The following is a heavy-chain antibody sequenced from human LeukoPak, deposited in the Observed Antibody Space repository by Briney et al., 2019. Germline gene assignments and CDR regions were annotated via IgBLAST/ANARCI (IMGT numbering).Heavy chain of an antibody. J-gene: IGHJ6*03. V-gene: IGHV4-4*07. D-gene: IGHD3-22*01. CDR1: GGSISSYY. CDR3: VRLKFYDSTGYSPGYYMDV. Sequence: SETLSLTCTVSGGSISSYYWSWIRQSAGTGLEWIGRIYGSGITDYNPSLKSRVTMSLDTSRKQFSLRLTSVTAADTAVYYCVRLKFYDSTGYSPGYYMDVWGKGTTVSVFS. CDR2: IYGSGIT.